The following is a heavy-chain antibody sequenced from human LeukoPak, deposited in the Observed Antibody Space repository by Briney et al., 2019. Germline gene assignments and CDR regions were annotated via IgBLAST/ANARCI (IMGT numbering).Heavy chain of an antibody. V-gene: IGHV4-59*08. D-gene: IGHD6-19*01. J-gene: IGHJ5*02. Sequence: SETLSLTCTEPGGSLSSSYWRWIRQPPGKGLEWIGYIYYSGSTKYNPSLNSRVTISVDTSKNQFSLKLDSVTAADTAVYYCARHVYISGGPWFDPWGQGTLVTVSS. CDR3: ARHVYISGGPWFDP. CDR1: GGSLSSSY. CDR2: IYYSGST.